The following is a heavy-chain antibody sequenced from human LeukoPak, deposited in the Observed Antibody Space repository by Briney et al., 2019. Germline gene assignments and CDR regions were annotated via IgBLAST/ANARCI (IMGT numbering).Heavy chain of an antibody. J-gene: IGHJ6*03. V-gene: IGHV3-43D*04. CDR3: AKDGLFGVVTPYYYYYYMDV. D-gene: IGHD3-3*01. Sequence: GGSLRLSCAASGFTFDSYGMHWVRQAPGKGLEWVSVISWDGGNTYYADSVKGRFTISRDNCTNSLYLQMNSMRAEDTALYYCAKDGLFGVVTPYYYYYYMDVWGKGTTVTVSS. CDR2: ISWDGGNT. CDR1: GFTFDSYG.